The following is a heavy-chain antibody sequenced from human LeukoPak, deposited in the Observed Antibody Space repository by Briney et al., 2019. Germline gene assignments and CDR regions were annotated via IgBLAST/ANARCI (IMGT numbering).Heavy chain of an antibody. V-gene: IGHV4-4*02. D-gene: IGHD3-10*01. CDR1: GGSISSSHG. CDR2: IYHGGGT. Sequence: SETLSLTCEVSGGSISSSHGWSWVRRPPGKGLEWIGEIYHGGGTNYNLSLKSRVNISVDKSKNQFSLKLSSVTAADTAVYSCARGYYGSALGGWFDPWGQGTLVTVSS. CDR3: ARGYYGSALGGWFDP. J-gene: IGHJ5*02.